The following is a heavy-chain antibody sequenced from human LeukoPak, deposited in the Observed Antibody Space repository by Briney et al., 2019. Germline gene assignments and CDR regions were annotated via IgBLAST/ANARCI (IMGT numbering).Heavy chain of an antibody. V-gene: IGHV4-4*07. CDR2: IYTSGST. Sequence: SETLSLTCSVSGGSIRNYFWSWIRQPAGKGLEWIGRIYTSGSTDYNPSLRSRVTMSVDTSRNQFSLKLTSVTAADTAVYYCASESKSYDGSGFYHDYWGQGTLVAVSS. CDR1: GGSIRNYF. CDR3: ASESKSYDGSGFYHDY. D-gene: IGHD3-22*01. J-gene: IGHJ4*02.